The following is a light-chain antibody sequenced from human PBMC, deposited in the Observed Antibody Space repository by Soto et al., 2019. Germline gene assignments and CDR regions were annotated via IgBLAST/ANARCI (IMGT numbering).Light chain of an antibody. CDR2: EVS. Sequence: QSVLTQPASVSGSPGQSITISCTGTSSDVGAYKYVAWYQQHSGKAPKVMIFEVSNRPSGVSNRFSGSKSGNTASLTISGLQAEDEADYYCTSYTTSTTLVFGPGTKLTVL. V-gene: IGLV2-14*01. CDR1: SSDVGAYKY. CDR3: TSYTTSTTLV. J-gene: IGLJ1*01.